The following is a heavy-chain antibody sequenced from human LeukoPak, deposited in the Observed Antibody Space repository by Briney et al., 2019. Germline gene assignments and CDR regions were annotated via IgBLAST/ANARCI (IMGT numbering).Heavy chain of an antibody. V-gene: IGHV3-21*01. CDR1: GFTLSNYN. Sequence: GGSLRLSCAASGFTLSNYNMNWVRQAPGKGLEWVSSISSSSSYICYADSVKGRFTISRDNAKNSLYLQMNSLRAEDTAVYYCARSGLGHNYHYMDVWGKGTTVTISS. D-gene: IGHD3-10*01. CDR3: ARSGLGHNYHYMDV. J-gene: IGHJ6*03. CDR2: ISSSSSYI.